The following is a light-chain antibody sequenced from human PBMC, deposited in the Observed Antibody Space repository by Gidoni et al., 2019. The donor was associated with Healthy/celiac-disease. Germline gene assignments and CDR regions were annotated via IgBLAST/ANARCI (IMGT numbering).Light chain of an antibody. CDR2: DVS. V-gene: IGLV2-14*01. CDR3: SSYTSSSTLSWV. Sequence: QSALTQPASVSGSPGQSFTISCTGTSSDVGGYNYVSWYQQHPGKAPKLMIYDVSNRPSGVSNRFSGSKSGNTASLTISGLQAEDEADYYCSSYTSSSTLSWVFGTGTKVTVL. CDR1: SSDVGGYNY. J-gene: IGLJ1*01.